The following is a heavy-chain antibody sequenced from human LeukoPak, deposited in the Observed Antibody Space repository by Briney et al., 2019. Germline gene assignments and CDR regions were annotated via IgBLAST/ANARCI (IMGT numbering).Heavy chain of an antibody. V-gene: IGHV3-73*01. J-gene: IGHJ6*03. CDR3: ARDRRIQNHYYYYMDV. D-gene: IGHD5-18*01. CDR2: IRSKANSYAT. Sequence: GGSLRLSCAASGFTFSGSAMHWVRQASGKGLEWVGRIRSKANSYATAYAASVKGRFTISRDDSKNTAYLQMNSLKTEDTAVYYCARDRRIQNHYYYYMDVWGKGTTVTVSS. CDR1: GFTFSGSA.